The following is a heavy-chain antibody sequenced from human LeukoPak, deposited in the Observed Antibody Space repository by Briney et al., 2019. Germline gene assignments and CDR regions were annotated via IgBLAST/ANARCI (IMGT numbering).Heavy chain of an antibody. CDR2: IYPGDSDT. V-gene: IGHV5-51*01. Sequence: GESLKISCKGSGYSFSSYWIGWVRQMPGKGLERMGIIYPGDSDTRYSPSFQGQVTISADKSISTAHLQWSSLKASDTAIYYCARRVFSSSWYYFDFWGQGTLVTVSS. CDR1: GYSFSSYW. J-gene: IGHJ4*02. CDR3: ARRVFSSSWYYFDF. D-gene: IGHD6-13*01.